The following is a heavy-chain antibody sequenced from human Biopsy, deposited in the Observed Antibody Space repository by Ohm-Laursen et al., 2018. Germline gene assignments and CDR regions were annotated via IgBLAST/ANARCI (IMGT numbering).Heavy chain of an antibody. Sequence: SLRLSCAACGVTLSGYKMNWVRQAPGRGLEWVSVIYTGGSTFYADSVKGRFTITRDKSKSTLYLQMNNLTAEDTAVYYCAREGRDYWGQGTLVTVSS. J-gene: IGHJ4*02. CDR1: GVTLSGYK. V-gene: IGHV3-53*01. CDR3: AREGRDY. CDR2: IYTGGST.